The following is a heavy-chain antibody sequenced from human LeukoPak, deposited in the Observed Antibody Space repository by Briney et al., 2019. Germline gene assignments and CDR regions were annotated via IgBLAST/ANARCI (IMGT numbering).Heavy chain of an antibody. J-gene: IGHJ5*02. CDR2: ISYSGST. D-gene: IGHD3-22*01. V-gene: IGHV4-59*08. CDR3: ARHSVGSSGLFNFDP. CDR1: GGSISSYY. Sequence: PSETLSLTCTVSGGSISSYYWSWIRQPPGKGLEWIGYISYSGSTNYNPSLKSRVTISIDTSNNQFSLKLSSVTAADTAVYYGARHSVGSSGLFNFDPWGQGTLVTVSS.